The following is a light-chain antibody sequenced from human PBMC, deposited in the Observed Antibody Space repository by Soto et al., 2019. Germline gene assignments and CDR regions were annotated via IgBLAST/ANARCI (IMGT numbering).Light chain of an antibody. Sequence: DIQMTQSPSSLSASVGDRVTITCRASQSISTFLNWYQHKPGKAPTLLIYAASSLRSGVPSRFSGSGSGTDFTLTISNLQPEDFATYYCQHSFRAPIFAFGPGTKGDIK. CDR3: QHSFRAPIFA. CDR1: QSISTF. V-gene: IGKV1-39*01. CDR2: AAS. J-gene: IGKJ3*01.